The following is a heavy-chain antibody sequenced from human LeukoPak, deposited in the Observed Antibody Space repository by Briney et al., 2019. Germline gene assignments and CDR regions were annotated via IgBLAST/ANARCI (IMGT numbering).Heavy chain of an antibody. CDR2: FYHSGSI. CDR1: GDSITNNKW. J-gene: IGHJ4*02. CDR3: ARDMRTVAPAY. D-gene: IGHD2-8*02. Sequence: PSGTLSLTCAVSGDSITNNKWWSWVRQSPQKGLEWIGEFYHSGSINYNPSLKGRVTISIDKSKNQFSLNLNSVTAADTAVYYCARDMRTVAPAYWGQGTLVTVSS. V-gene: IGHV4-4*02.